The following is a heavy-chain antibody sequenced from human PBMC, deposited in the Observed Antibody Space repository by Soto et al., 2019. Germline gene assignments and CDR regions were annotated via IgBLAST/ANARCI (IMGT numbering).Heavy chain of an antibody. Sequence: QLQLQESGPGLVKPSETLSLTCTVSGGSISSRSYYWGWIRQPPGKGLEWIGSIYYSGSTQYNPSLKSRVTISVDTSKNQFPLKLSSVTAADTAVYYCAGHYSDNWFDPWGQGTLVTVSS. CDR3: AGHYSDNWFDP. CDR1: GGSISSRSYY. D-gene: IGHD4-4*01. J-gene: IGHJ5*02. CDR2: IYYSGST. V-gene: IGHV4-39*01.